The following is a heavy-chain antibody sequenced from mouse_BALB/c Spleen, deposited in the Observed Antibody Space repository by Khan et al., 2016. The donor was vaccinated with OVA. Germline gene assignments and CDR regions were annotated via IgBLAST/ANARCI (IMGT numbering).Heavy chain of an antibody. J-gene: IGHJ3*01. V-gene: IGHV5-12*02. Sequence: EVELVESGGGLVQPGGSLKLSCATSGFTFSDYYMYWVRQPPEKRLEWVAYLSNRGTTPYYPDTVRGRFTISRDNAKNTLYLQRSRLEAEDTAMYYCAREGDDGGLAYWGQGTLVTVSA. CDR1: GFTFSDYY. D-gene: IGHD2-3*01. CDR2: LSNRGTTP. CDR3: AREGDDGGLAY.